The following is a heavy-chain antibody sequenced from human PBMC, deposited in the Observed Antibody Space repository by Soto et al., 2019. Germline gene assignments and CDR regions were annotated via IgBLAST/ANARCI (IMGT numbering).Heavy chain of an antibody. V-gene: IGHV3-30*18. Sequence: QVQLVESGGGVVQPGRSLRLSCAASGFTFSSYGMHWVRQAPGKGLEWVAVISYDGSNKYYADSVKGRFTISRDNSKSTLYLQMNSLRAEDTAVYYCAKEDSSLGYGMDVWGQGTTVTVSS. CDR3: AKEDSSLGYGMDV. CDR1: GFTFSSYG. CDR2: ISYDGSNK. J-gene: IGHJ6*02. D-gene: IGHD3-22*01.